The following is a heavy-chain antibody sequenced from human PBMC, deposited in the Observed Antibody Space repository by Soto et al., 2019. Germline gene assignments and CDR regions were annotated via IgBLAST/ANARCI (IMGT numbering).Heavy chain of an antibody. CDR2: ISGSGGST. V-gene: IGHV3-23*01. CDR1: GFTFSSYA. D-gene: IGHD3-10*01. Sequence: PGGSLRLSCAASGFTFSSYAMSWVRQAPGKGLEWVSAISGSGGSTYYADSVKGRFTISRDNSKNTLYLQMNSLRAEDTAVYYCAKHPGPQLLWFGEAPAFDPWGQGTLVTVSS. CDR3: AKHPGPQLLWFGEAPAFDP. J-gene: IGHJ5*02.